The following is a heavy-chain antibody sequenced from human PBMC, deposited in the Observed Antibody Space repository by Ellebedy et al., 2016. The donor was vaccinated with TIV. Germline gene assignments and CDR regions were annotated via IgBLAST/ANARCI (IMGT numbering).Heavy chain of an antibody. CDR1: GFVFNKYS. D-gene: IGHD3-22*01. CDR3: ARGVSYYHDSSGYGTV. CDR2: ISGDSGTI. V-gene: IGHV3-48*04. Sequence: GESLKISXAASGFVFNKYSMDWVRQAPGKGLEWVSFISGDSGTIYYADSVKGRFTISRDNAENTLYLQMSGLRAEDTAVYYCARGVSYYHDSSGYGTVWGQGTTVTVSS. J-gene: IGHJ6*02.